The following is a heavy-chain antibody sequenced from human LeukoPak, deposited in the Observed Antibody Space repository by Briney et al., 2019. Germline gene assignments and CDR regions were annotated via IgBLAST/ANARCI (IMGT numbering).Heavy chain of an antibody. CDR2: ISGSGGST. D-gene: IGHD3-22*01. Sequence: GGSLRLSCAASGFTFSSYAMSWVRQAPGKGLEWVSAISGSGGSTYYADSVKGRFTISRDNSKNTLYLQMNSLRAEDTAVYYCAKDLRDRSNYYDSSGYQWPYYFDYWGQGTLVTVSS. J-gene: IGHJ4*02. CDR3: AKDLRDRSNYYDSSGYQWPYYFDY. CDR1: GFTFSSYA. V-gene: IGHV3-23*01.